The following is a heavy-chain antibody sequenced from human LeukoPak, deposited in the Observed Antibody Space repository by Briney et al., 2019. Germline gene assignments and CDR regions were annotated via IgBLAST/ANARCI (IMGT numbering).Heavy chain of an antibody. CDR1: GFTFSSYG. CDR2: ISYDGSNK. J-gene: IGHJ4*02. V-gene: IGHV3-30*18. D-gene: IGHD1-26*01. Sequence: GGSLRLSCAASGFTFSSYGMHWVRQAPGKGLEWVAVISYDGSNKYYADSVKGRFTISRDNSKNTLYLQMSSLRAEDTAVYYCAKASCTSGSYSSCYFDYWGQGTLVTVSS. CDR3: AKASCTSGSYSSCYFDY.